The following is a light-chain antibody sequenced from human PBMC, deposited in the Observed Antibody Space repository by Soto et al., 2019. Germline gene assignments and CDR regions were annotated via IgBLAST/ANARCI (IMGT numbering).Light chain of an antibody. CDR1: QYISNY. CDR3: HT. J-gene: IGKJ5*01. CDR2: DAS. V-gene: IGKV1-33*01. Sequence: DIQITQSPTSLSSYLLDRVTIACQASQYISNYLNWYQQKPGKAPKLLIYDASNLETGVPSRFSGSGSGTDFTLTISSRQPEDVATYYCHTFGQGRRLEIK.